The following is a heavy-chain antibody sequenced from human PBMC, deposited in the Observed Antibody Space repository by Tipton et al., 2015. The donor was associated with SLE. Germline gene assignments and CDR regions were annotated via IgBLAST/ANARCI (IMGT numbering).Heavy chain of an antibody. D-gene: IGHD3-3*01. Sequence: TLSLTCTVSDGSIRSTNYYWGWIRQPPGKGLGGIGSIFYTGSTYYNPSLKSRVTISVDTSKNQFSLMLTSVAAADTALYYCASIFRYDVWTNSREFGYFDHWGQGALVSVSS. J-gene: IGHJ4*02. V-gene: IGHV4-39*07. CDR2: IFYTGST. CDR1: DGSIRSTNYY. CDR3: ASIFRYDVWTNSREFGYFDH.